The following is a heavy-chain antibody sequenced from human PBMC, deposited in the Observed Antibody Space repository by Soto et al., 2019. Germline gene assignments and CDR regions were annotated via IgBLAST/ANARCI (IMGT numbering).Heavy chain of an antibody. CDR1: CGSISSYY. J-gene: IGHJ5*02. D-gene: IGHD1-26*01. CDR3: ARDRWELLDNKAYNWFDP. CDR2: IYYSGST. Sequence: SETLSLTCTVSCGSISSYYWSWVRQPPGKGLEWIGYIYYSGSTNYNPSLKSRVTISVDTSKNQFSLKLSSVTAADTAVYYCARDRWELLDNKAYNWFDPWGQGTLVTVSS. V-gene: IGHV4-59*01.